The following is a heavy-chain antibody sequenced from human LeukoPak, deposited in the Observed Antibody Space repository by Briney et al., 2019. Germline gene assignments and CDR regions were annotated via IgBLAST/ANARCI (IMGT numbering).Heavy chain of an antibody. V-gene: IGHV1-2*02. CDR1: GHTFSGYY. Sequence: ASVKVSCKASGHTFSGYYMHWVRQAPGQGLEWMGWINPNSGGTNYAQKFQGRVAMTRDTSISTAYMELSRLRSDDTAVYYCAREGYSSSSAYYWGQGTLVTVSS. J-gene: IGHJ4*02. D-gene: IGHD6-6*01. CDR2: INPNSGGT. CDR3: AREGYSSSSAYY.